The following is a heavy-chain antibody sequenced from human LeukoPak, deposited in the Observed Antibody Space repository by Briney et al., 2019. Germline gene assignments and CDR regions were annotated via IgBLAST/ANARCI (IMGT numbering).Heavy chain of an antibody. CDR1: GFTFSSYA. D-gene: IGHD5-24*01. CDR3: AIDGYNYRYFDY. Sequence: PGGSLRLSCAASGFTFSSYAMSWVRQAPGKGLEWVSVISGSGRSTYYADSVKGRFTISRDNSKNTLYLQMNSLRAEDTAQYYCAIDGYNYRYFDYWGQGTLVTVSS. V-gene: IGHV3-23*01. CDR2: ISGSGRST. J-gene: IGHJ4*02.